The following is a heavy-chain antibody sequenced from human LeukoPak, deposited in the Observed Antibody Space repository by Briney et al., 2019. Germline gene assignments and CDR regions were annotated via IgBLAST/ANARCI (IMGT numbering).Heavy chain of an antibody. CDR1: GFIFSSYE. J-gene: IGHJ4*02. D-gene: IGHD1-26*01. CDR2: ISSRGSNT. CDR3: AKLGGSSQHFDS. Sequence: GGSLRLSCAASGFIFSSYEMNWVRQAPGKGLECVSYISSRGSNTYYADSVKGRFTISRDNAKNSLYLQMDSLRAEDTAVYYCAKLGGSSQHFDSWGQGTLVTVSS. V-gene: IGHV3-48*03.